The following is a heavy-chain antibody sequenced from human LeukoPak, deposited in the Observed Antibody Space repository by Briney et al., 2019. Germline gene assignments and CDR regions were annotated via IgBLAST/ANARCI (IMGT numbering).Heavy chain of an antibody. D-gene: IGHD6-13*01. Sequence: GWSLRLSCAASGFSFSSNYMSWVRQAPGKGLEWVSVIYSGGSTYYAGSVKGRFTISRDNSKNTLYLQMNSLRAEDTAVYYCAKVGSVAAAGTYHVDYWGQGTLVTVSS. J-gene: IGHJ4*02. V-gene: IGHV3-53*01. CDR3: AKVGSVAAAGTYHVDY. CDR2: IYSGGST. CDR1: GFSFSSNY.